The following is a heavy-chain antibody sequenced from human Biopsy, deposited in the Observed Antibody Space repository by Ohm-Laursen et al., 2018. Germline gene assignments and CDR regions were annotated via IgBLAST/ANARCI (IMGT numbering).Heavy chain of an antibody. CDR3: ARGSNDFGGLYFPR. CDR1: GGSISNNNYY. J-gene: IGHJ4*02. Sequence: SETLSLTCTVSGGSISNNNYYWGWIRQPPGEGLEWIGHISYTGYTSYNASLKSRVTISVDTSRNHFSLRLSSLTAADTAVYYCARGSNDFGGLYFPRWGQGTLLTVSS. CDR2: ISYTGYT. V-gene: IGHV4-61*03. D-gene: IGHD4-23*01.